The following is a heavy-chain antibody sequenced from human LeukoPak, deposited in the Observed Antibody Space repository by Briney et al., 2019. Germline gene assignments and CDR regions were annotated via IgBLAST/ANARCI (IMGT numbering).Heavy chain of an antibody. Sequence: EASVKVSCKASGYTFISYGISWVRQAPGQGLEWMGWISAYNGNTNYAQKLQGRVTMTTDTSTSTAYMELRSLRSDDTAVYYCARDYDSSGFDYYMDVWGKGTTVTVSS. CDR1: GYTFISYG. D-gene: IGHD3-22*01. CDR3: ARDYDSSGFDYYMDV. J-gene: IGHJ6*03. CDR2: ISAYNGNT. V-gene: IGHV1-18*01.